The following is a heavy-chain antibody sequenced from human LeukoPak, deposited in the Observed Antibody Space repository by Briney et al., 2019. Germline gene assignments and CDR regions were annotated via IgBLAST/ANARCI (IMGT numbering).Heavy chain of an antibody. J-gene: IGHJ4*02. CDR3: ARDHGGNIVVVPAAMPFEDY. CDR1: GYTFTGYY. CDR2: INPNSGGT. D-gene: IGHD2-2*01. V-gene: IGHV1-2*02. Sequence: ASVTVSCTASGYTFTGYYMHWVRQAPGQGLEWMGWINPNSGGTNYAQKFQGRVTMTRDTSISTAYMELSRLRSDDTAVYYCARDHGGNIVVVPAAMPFEDYWGQGTLVTVSS.